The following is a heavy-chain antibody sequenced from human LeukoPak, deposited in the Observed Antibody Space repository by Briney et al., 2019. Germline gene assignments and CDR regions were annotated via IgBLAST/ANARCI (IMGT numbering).Heavy chain of an antibody. CDR3: AVIDSSGYYYPVLFDY. D-gene: IGHD3-22*01. Sequence: ASVKVSCKASGYTFTSYYMHWVRQAPGQGLEWMGIINPSGGSTSYAQKFQGRVTMTRDTSTSTVYMELSSLRSEDTAVYYCAVIDSSGYYYPVLFDYWGQGTLDTVSS. V-gene: IGHV1-46*01. J-gene: IGHJ4*02. CDR1: GYTFTSYY. CDR2: INPSGGST.